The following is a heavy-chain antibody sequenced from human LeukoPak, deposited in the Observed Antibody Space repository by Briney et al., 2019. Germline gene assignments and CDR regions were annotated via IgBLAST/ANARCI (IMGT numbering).Heavy chain of an antibody. V-gene: IGHV4-39*01. CDR2: INYGGST. J-gene: IGHJ4*02. D-gene: IGHD5-18*01. CDR1: GGSISSSSYY. Sequence: SETLSLTCIVSGGSISSSSYYWGWFRQPPGKGLEWIANINYGGSTYYNPSLKSRVTISADTSKSQFSLKLSSVTAADTAVYYCTRHVHNYGIDYWGQGTLVTVSS. CDR3: TRHVHNYGIDY.